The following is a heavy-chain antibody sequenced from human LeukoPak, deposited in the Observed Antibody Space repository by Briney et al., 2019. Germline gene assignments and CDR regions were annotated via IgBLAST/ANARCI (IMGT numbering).Heavy chain of an antibody. Sequence: ASVKVSCKASGYTFTNYGITWVRQAPGQGLEWMGWISAHDGTRNYALKHEDRVTMTTDTSTSTAYMELRSLRSDDTAVYYCARGRSYDGFDYWGQGTLVTVSS. J-gene: IGHJ4*02. CDR1: GYTFTNYG. V-gene: IGHV1-18*01. CDR3: ARGRSYDGFDY. CDR2: ISAHDGTR. D-gene: IGHD1-26*01.